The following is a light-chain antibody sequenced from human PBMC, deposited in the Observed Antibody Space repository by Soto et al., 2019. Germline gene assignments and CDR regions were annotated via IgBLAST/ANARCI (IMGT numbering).Light chain of an antibody. CDR3: QHYNSYSEA. Sequence: DIQMTQPPSTLSGSVGDRVTITCLASQTISSGLAWYQQKPGKAPKLLIYKASTLKSGVPSRFSGSGSGTEFTLTISSLQPDDFATYYCQHYNSYSEAFGEGTKVDI. CDR1: QTISSG. V-gene: IGKV1-5*03. CDR2: KAS. J-gene: IGKJ1*01.